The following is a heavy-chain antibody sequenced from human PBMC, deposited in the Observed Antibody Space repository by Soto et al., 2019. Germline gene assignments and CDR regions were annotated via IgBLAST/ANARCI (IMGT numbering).Heavy chain of an antibody. V-gene: IGHV3-23*01. CDR1: GFTFSSYA. CDR2: ITASGGRT. J-gene: IGHJ5*01. D-gene: IGHD1-1*01. Sequence: GGSLRLSCTASGFTFSSYAMTWVRQAPGRGLEGVSGITASGGRTFYADSVKGRFTISRDNSRSTLYLQMNSLRAEDTAVYYCAKVTRSADSVRWFDSWGQGTLVTVSS. CDR3: AKVTRSADSVRWFDS.